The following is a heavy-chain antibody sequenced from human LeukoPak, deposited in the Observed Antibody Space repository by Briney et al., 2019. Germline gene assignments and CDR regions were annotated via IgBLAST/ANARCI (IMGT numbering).Heavy chain of an antibody. CDR3: ARGRCSGGSCHFDY. CDR2: ISTYNGNT. J-gene: IGHJ4*02. Sequence: ASVKVSFKASGYTFTSYGIRWVRQAPGQGLEWMGWISTYNGNTKYAQKFQVRLTMTTDASTTTAYTELRSLRSDDTAVYYCARGRCSGGSCHFDYWGQGTLVTVSS. CDR1: GYTFTSYG. D-gene: IGHD2-15*01. V-gene: IGHV1-18*01.